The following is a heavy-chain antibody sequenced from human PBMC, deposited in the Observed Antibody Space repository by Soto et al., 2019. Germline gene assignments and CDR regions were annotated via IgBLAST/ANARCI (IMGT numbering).Heavy chain of an antibody. CDR1: GFTFSSYE. J-gene: IGHJ3*02. D-gene: IGHD6-13*01. V-gene: IGHV3-48*03. CDR2: ISSSGSTI. Sequence: QPGGSLRLSCAASGFTFSSYEMNWVRQAPGKGLEWVSYISSSGSTIYYADSVKGRFTISRDNAKNSLYLQMNSLRAEDTAVYYCARDGAAGTPFRDAFDIWGQGTMVTVSS. CDR3: ARDGAAGTPFRDAFDI.